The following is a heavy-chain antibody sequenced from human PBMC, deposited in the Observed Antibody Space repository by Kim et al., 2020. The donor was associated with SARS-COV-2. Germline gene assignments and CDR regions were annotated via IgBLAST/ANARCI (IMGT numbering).Heavy chain of an antibody. CDR2: ISSSSSTI. J-gene: IGHJ6*02. Sequence: GGSLRLSCAASGFTFSSYSMNWVRQAPGKGLEWVSYISSSSSTIYYADSVKGRFTISRDNAKNSLYLQMNSLRDEDTAVYYCARPHWLPLRRVFGYGMDVWGQGTTVTVSS. CDR1: GFTFSSYS. CDR3: ARPHWLPLRRVFGYGMDV. D-gene: IGHD3-9*01. V-gene: IGHV3-48*02.